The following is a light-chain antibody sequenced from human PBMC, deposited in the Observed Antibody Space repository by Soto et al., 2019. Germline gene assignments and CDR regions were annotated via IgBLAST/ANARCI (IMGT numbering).Light chain of an antibody. J-gene: IGKJ4*01. CDR3: QQYGSSPLT. CDR1: QTVSSNF. CDR2: GAS. Sequence: EIVLTQSPGTLSLSPGERATLSCRASQTVSSNFLAWFQQKPGQAPRFVIYGASSRATGIPDRFSGSGSGTDFTLTINRLEPEDFVVYYCQQYGSSPLTFGGGTKVEIK. V-gene: IGKV3-20*01.